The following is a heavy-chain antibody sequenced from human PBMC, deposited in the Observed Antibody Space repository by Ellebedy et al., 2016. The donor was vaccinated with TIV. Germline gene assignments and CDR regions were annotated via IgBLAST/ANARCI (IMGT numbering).Heavy chain of an antibody. D-gene: IGHD6-19*01. CDR3: AGGISVAGTSLGF. J-gene: IGHJ4*02. CDR2: IYSSGGT. CDR1: GFTVSSNY. Sequence: GGSLRLSCAASGFTVSSNYMSWVRQAPGRGVEWVSTIYSSGGTYYAGSVKGRFTISRDNSKNTLYLQMNSLRAEDTAVYYCAGGISVAGTSLGFWGQGTLVTVSS. V-gene: IGHV3-53*01.